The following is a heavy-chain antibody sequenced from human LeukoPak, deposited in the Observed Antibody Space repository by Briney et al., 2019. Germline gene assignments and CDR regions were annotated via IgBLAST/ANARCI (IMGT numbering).Heavy chain of an antibody. J-gene: IGHJ3*02. CDR3: ARLRRITMVRGVIGGAFDI. V-gene: IGHV3-21*01. CDR2: ISSSSSYI. Sequence: GGSLRLSCAASGFTFSSYSMNWVRQAPGKGLEWVSSISSSSSYIYYADSVKGRFTISRDNAKNSLYLQMNSLRAEDTAVYYCARLRRITMVRGVIGGAFDIWGQGTMVTVSS. D-gene: IGHD3-10*01. CDR1: GFTFSSYS.